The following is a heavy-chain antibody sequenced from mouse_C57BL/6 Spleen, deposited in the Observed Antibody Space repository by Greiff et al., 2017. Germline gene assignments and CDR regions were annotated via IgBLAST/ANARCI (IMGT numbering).Heavy chain of an antibody. J-gene: IGHJ4*01. Sequence: QVQLQQSGAELVKPGASVKMSCKASGYTFTSSWITWVKQRPGQGLEWIGEIYPGSGSTNYNEKFKGKATLTVDTSSSTAYMQLSSLTSEDSAVYFCARHTGDRDAMDYWGQGTSVTVSS. CDR2: IYPGSGST. D-gene: IGHD3-1*01. CDR1: GYTFTSSW. V-gene: IGHV1-55*01. CDR3: ARHTGDRDAMDY.